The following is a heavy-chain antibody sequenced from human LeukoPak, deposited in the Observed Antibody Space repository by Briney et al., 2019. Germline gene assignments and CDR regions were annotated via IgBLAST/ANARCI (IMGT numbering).Heavy chain of an antibody. V-gene: IGHV4-4*07. CDR3: ARERPGYSSGWYEY. CDR1: GGSISSYY. D-gene: IGHD6-19*01. Sequence: SETLSLTCTVSGGSISSYYWSWIRQPAGKGLEWIGRTYTSGSTNYNPSLKSRVTMSVDTSKNQFSLKLSSVTAADTAVYYCARERPGYSSGWYEYWGQGTLVTVSS. CDR2: TYTSGST. J-gene: IGHJ4*02.